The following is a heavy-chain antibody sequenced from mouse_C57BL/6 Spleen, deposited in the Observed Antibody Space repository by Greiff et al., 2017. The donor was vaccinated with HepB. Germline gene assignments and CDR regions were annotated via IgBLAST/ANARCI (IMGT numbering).Heavy chain of an antibody. J-gene: IGHJ2*01. Sequence: QVHVKQPGAELVRPGSSVKLSCKASGYTFTSYWMHWVKQRPIQGLEWIGNIDPSDSETHYNQKFKDKATLTVDKSSSTAYMQLSSLTSEDSAVYYCARGGAYSYFDYWGQGTTLTVSS. CDR1: GYTFTSYW. CDR2: IDPSDSET. D-gene: IGHD2-10*01. V-gene: IGHV1-52*01. CDR3: ARGGAYSYFDY.